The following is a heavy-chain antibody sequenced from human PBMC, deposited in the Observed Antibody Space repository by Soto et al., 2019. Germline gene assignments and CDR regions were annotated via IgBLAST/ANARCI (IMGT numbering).Heavy chain of an antibody. J-gene: IGHJ4*02. CDR3: ARRWGGTFDY. CDR1: GGSISSYY. CDR2: IYYSGST. D-gene: IGHD2-21*01. Sequence: PSETLSLTCTVSGGSISSYYWSWIRQPPGKGLEWIGYIYYSGSTNYNPSLKSRVTISVDTSKNHFSLKLSSVTAADTAVYYCARRWGGTFDYWGQGTLVTVSS. V-gene: IGHV4-59*01.